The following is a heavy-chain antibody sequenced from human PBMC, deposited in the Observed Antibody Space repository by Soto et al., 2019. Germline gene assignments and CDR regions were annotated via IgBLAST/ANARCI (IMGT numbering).Heavy chain of an antibody. CDR2: ISHTDRLT. V-gene: IGHV3-48*03. Sequence: PGVSLRLSCVGSGFTFSYYEMNWVRQAPGKGLERVAFISHTDRLTHYPDSVKGRFTISRDNSKKTVLLQMNSLRAEDTAVYYCAKRVRYSGNDFDYGMDVWGQGTTVTVSS. CDR1: GFTFSYYE. CDR3: AKRVRYSGNDFDYGMDV. J-gene: IGHJ6*02. D-gene: IGHD5-12*01.